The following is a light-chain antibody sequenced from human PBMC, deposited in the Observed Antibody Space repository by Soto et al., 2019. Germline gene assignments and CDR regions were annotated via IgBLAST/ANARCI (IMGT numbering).Light chain of an antibody. CDR1: SSDVGGYKY. CDR2: DVS. J-gene: IGLJ1*01. CDR3: SSYTSSSTYV. V-gene: IGLV2-14*01. Sequence: QSVRTQPASVSGSPGQSITISCSETSSDVGGYKYVSWYQQHPGKAPKLMIYDVSNRPSGVSNRFSGSKSGNTASLTISGLQAEDEADYYCSSYTSSSTYVFGTGTKLTVL.